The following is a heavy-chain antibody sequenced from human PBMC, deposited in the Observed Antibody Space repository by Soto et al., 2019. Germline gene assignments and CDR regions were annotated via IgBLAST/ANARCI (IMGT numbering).Heavy chain of an antibody. V-gene: IGHV4-34*01. CDR1: GGSFTNYY. D-gene: IGHD3-22*01. CDR3: TRQWSSGYYSDF. J-gene: IGHJ4*02. Sequence: SETLSLTCAVSGGSFTNYYWSWIRQSPAKGLEWIGEIKHSGETRYNPSLNDRVTMSVDTSRTQFSLKLRSVTAADTAVYYCTRQWSSGYYSDFWGQGTVVTVSS. CDR2: IKHSGET.